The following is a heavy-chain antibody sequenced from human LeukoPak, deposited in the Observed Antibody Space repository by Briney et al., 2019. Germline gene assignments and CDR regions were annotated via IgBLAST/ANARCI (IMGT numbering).Heavy chain of an antibody. CDR1: GFTFSSYA. CDR2: ISNSGTNT. J-gene: IGHJ4*02. V-gene: IGHV3-23*01. CDR3: ANNWNVDN. D-gene: IGHD1-1*01. Sequence: GGSLRLSCAASGFTFSSYAMSWVRQAPGKGLEWVSVISNSGTNTYYADSVKGRFTISRNNSKNTLFLQMNSLRAEDTAVYYCANNWNVDNWGQGTLVTVSS.